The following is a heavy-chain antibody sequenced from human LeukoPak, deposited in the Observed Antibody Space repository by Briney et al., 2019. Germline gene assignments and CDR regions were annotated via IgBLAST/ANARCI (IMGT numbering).Heavy chain of an antibody. CDR3: ASLIRWLQPAGP. CDR1: GGSFSGYY. J-gene: IGHJ5*02. D-gene: IGHD5-24*01. V-gene: IGHV4-34*01. CDR2: INHSGST. Sequence: SETLSLTCAVYGGSFSGYYWSWIRQPPGKGLEWIGEINHSGSTNYNPSLKSRVTISVDTSKNQFSLKLSSVTAADTAVYYCASLIRWLQPAGPWGQGTLSPSPQ.